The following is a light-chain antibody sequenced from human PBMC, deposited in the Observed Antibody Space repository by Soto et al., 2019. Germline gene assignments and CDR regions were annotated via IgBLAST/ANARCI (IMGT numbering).Light chain of an antibody. CDR3: QKYNSDPLT. CDR2: AAS. J-gene: IGKJ4*01. CDR1: LPISNY. Sequence: IRLTQYPSSLSASVGDRVTITCRASLPISNYLDWYQQKQGKIPNLLIYAASTLQAGVPSRFSGSGYGTDLTITISSMQTEDVEAYYCQKYNSDPLTFGGGTKVDIK. V-gene: IGKV1-27*01.